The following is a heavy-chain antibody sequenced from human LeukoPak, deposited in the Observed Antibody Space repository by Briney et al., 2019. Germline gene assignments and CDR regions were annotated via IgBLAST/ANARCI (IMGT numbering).Heavy chain of an antibody. J-gene: IGHJ4*02. Sequence: PGGSLRLSCAASGFTFSSYSMNWVRQARGKGLERVSSISSSSSYIYYADSVKGRFTISRDNAKNSLYLQMNSLRAEDTAVYYCARDKGYSYGPYGYWGQGTLVTVSS. CDR1: GFTFSSYS. CDR2: ISSSSSYI. D-gene: IGHD5-18*01. CDR3: ARDKGYSYGPYGY. V-gene: IGHV3-21*01.